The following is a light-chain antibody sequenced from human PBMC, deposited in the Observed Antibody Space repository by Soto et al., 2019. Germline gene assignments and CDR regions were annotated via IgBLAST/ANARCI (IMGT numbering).Light chain of an antibody. J-gene: IGKJ2*01. CDR2: AAS. CDR1: QGISSY. Sequence: DIQLTQSPSFLSASVGDRVTITCRASQGISSYLAWYQQKPGKAPKLLIYAASTLQGGVPSRFSGSGSGTEFTLTISSLQPEDFATYYCQHLNSYPFTFGQGTKLEIK. CDR3: QHLNSYPFT. V-gene: IGKV1-9*01.